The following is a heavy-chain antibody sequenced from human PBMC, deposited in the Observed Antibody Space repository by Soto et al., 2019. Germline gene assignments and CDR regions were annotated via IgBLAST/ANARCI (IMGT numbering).Heavy chain of an antibody. CDR1: GFTFTNYA. CDR2: ISDDGSNK. J-gene: IGHJ4*02. CDR3: ARDHFAISWSYFDY. Sequence: QVQLVESGGGVVQPGRSLRLSCAVSGFTFTNYAMHWVRQAPGKGLEWVAVISDDGSNKKYADSVKGRFTISRDNSKNTMYMQMNSLRAEDTALYYCARDHFAISWSYFDYRGQGTLVTVSS. V-gene: IGHV3-30-3*01. D-gene: IGHD6-13*01.